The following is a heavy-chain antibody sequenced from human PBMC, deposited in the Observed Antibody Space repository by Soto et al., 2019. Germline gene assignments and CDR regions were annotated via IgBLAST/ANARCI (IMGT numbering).Heavy chain of an antibody. CDR2: IHYSGSI. J-gene: IGHJ3*01. D-gene: IGHD4-4*01. CDR3: ALEDDRSNRDYDAVEL. Sequence: QVQLQQSGPGLVKPSQTLSLTCTVSGDSISYKYYHWTWIRQSPGKVLEWIGYIHYSGSIIYNPTFQSRVSISGESSKNQCFLQPSSVTAADTAVHFCALEDDRSNRDYDAVELWGQGS. CDR1: GDSISYKYYH. V-gene: IGHV4-30-4*08.